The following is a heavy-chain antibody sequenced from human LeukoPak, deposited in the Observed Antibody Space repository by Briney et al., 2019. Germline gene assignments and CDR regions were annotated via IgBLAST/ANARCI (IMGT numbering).Heavy chain of an antibody. Sequence: ASVKVSCKASGYTFTSYYMHWVRQAPGQGLEWMGIINPSGGSTSYAQKFQGRVTMTRDMSTSTVYMELSSLRSEDTAVYYCARHPGDSSGYYLGGFNYWGQGTLVTVSS. CDR1: GYTFTSYY. CDR2: INPSGGST. CDR3: ARHPGDSSGYYLGGFNY. D-gene: IGHD3-22*01. J-gene: IGHJ4*02. V-gene: IGHV1-46*01.